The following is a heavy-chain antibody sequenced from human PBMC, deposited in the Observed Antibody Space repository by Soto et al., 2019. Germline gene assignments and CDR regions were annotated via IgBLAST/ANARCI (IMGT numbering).Heavy chain of an antibody. CDR2: ISSSSSYI. CDR3: ARDGDFVWGSYRWSDAFDI. D-gene: IGHD3-16*02. Sequence: GGSLRLSCAASGFTFSSYSMNWVRQAPGKGLEWVSSISSSSSYIYYADSVKGRFTISRDNAKNSLYLQMNSLRAEDTAVYYCARDGDFVWGSYRWSDAFDIWGQGTMVTVSS. CDR1: GFTFSSYS. J-gene: IGHJ3*02. V-gene: IGHV3-21*01.